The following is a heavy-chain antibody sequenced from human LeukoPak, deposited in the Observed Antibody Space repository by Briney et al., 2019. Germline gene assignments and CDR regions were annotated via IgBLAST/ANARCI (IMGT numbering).Heavy chain of an antibody. Sequence: GGSLRLSCAASGFTFSSYTMDWVRQAPGKGLEWVSSITSTSTYIYYADSVKGRFTISRDNSKNTLYLQMNSLRAEDTAVYYCAKGRGWEASYYYYYMDVWGKGTTVTISS. CDR2: ITSTSTYI. CDR3: AKGRGWEASYYYYYMDV. D-gene: IGHD1-26*01. CDR1: GFTFSSYT. V-gene: IGHV3-21*01. J-gene: IGHJ6*03.